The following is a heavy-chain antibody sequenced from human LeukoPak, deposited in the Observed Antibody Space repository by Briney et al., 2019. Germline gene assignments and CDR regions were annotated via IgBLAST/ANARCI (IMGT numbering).Heavy chain of an antibody. V-gene: IGHV4-59*01. D-gene: IGHD6-19*01. CDR1: GDSMTGFY. Sequence: SETLSLTCSVSGDSMTGFYWSWIRQPPGKGLEWIGSILYTGDTDYSPSLRSRVVISLDASQNRFSLRLTSVTGADTAVYYCARLRGSGWFAFDYWGQGTLLTVPA. CDR2: ILYTGDT. CDR3: ARLRGSGWFAFDY. J-gene: IGHJ4*02.